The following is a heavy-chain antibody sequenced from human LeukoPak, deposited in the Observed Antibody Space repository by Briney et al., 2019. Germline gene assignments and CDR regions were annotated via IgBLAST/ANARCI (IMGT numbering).Heavy chain of an antibody. D-gene: IGHD3-10*01. J-gene: IGHJ4*02. CDR3: ARNFYGSGTFEN. CDR2: MSHDSGNT. Sequence: GASVKVSCKASGYTFINYDINWVRQATGRGLEWMGWMSHDSGNTGYAQNFQGRVTLTRNTSISTAYMELSSLKSEDTAVYYCARNFYGSGTFENWGQGTLVTVSS. V-gene: IGHV1-8*01. CDR1: GYTFINYD.